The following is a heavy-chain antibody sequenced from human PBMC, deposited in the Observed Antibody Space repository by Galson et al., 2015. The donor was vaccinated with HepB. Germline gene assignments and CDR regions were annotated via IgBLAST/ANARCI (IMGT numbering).Heavy chain of an antibody. V-gene: IGHV1-3*01. CDR1: GSTFTSYA. CDR2: INAGNGNT. D-gene: IGHD3-22*01. CDR3: AHRDSSGYGLFDP. Sequence: SVKVSCKASGSTFTSYAMHWVRQAPGQRLEWMGWINAGNGNTKYSQKFQGRVTITRDTSASTAYMELSSLRSEDTAVYYCAHRDSSGYGLFDPWGQGALVTVSS. J-gene: IGHJ5*02.